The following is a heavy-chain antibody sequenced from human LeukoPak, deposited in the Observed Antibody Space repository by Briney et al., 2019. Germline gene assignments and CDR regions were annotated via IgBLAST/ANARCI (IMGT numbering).Heavy chain of an antibody. V-gene: IGHV3-49*03. D-gene: IGHD4-17*01. J-gene: IGHJ4*02. CDR1: GFTFSDYA. Sequence: GGSLRLSCTASGFTFSDYAVSWFRQAPGKGLEWVGFIRCKDYGGTTGHAASVKGRFTISRDDSKTIAYLQMNGLKIEYTAMYYCARAGRHLIRSDYWGQGPLVTVSS. CDR2: IRCKDYGGTT. CDR3: ARAGRHLIRSDY.